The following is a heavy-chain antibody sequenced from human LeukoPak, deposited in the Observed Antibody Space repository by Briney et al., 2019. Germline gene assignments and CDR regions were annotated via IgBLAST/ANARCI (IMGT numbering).Heavy chain of an antibody. J-gene: IGHJ4*02. Sequence: PGGSLRLSCAASGFTFSGYGMHWVRQAPGKGLEWVAGTWYDGSNNYYADSVKGRFTISRDNSKNTLFLLMNSLRVEDTAVYYCARGTAIAVAGIPFDYWGQGTLVTVSS. D-gene: IGHD6-13*01. V-gene: IGHV3-33*01. CDR2: TWYDGSNN. CDR3: ARGTAIAVAGIPFDY. CDR1: GFTFSGYG.